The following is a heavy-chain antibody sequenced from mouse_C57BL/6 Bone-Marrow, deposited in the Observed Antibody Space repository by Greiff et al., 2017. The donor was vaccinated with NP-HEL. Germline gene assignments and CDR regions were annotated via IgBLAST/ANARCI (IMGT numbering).Heavy chain of an antibody. J-gene: IGHJ4*01. D-gene: IGHD2-1*01. CDR1: GYSITSGYY. Sequence: EVKLQESGPGLVKPSQSLSLTCSVTGYSITSGYYWNWIRQFPGNKLEWMGYISYDGSNNYNPSLKNRISITRDTSKNQFFLKLNSVTTEDTATYYCASIYYGNGWAMDYWGQGTSVTVSS. CDR3: ASIYYGNGWAMDY. CDR2: ISYDGSN. V-gene: IGHV3-6*01.